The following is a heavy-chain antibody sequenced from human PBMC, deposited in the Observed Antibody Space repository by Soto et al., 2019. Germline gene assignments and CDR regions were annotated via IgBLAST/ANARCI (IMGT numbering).Heavy chain of an antibody. CDR1: GFTFSRYA. J-gene: IGHJ4*02. Sequence: QVQVVESGGGVVQPGRSLRLSCAASGFTFSRYAIHWVRQAPGKGLEWVAVISRDGSNKYYVDSVKGRFTISRDNSKNTLYLQMNSLRDEDTAVYYCARSRNSAVADSFDFWGQGTLVTGSS. CDR2: ISRDGSNK. CDR3: ARSRNSAVADSFDF. D-gene: IGHD3-10*01. V-gene: IGHV3-30*04.